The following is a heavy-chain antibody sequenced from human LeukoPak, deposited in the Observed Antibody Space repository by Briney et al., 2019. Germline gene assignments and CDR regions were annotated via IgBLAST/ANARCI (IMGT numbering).Heavy chain of an antibody. V-gene: IGHV4-4*02. CDR3: ARGSGWYYY. D-gene: IGHD6-19*01. Sequence: PSGTLSLTCSVSGGSISSNNWWTWVRQPPGKGLEWIEEIYHSGNTNYNPSLKSRVTISVDKSNNHFSLKMNSVTAADTAVYYCARGSGWYYYWGQGTLVTVSS. J-gene: IGHJ4*02. CDR2: IYHSGNT. CDR1: GGSISSNNW.